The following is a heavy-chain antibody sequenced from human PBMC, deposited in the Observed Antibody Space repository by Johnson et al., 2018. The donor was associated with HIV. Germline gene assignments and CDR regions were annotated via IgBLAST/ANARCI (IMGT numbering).Heavy chain of an antibody. Sequence: VQVLESGGGVVQPGRSLRLSCAASGFTFDDYAMHWVRQAPGKGLEYVSAISSNGGSTYYANSVKGRFTISRDNSKNTLYLQMGSLRIEDMAVYYCARIKRSLLWYDAFDIWGQGTMVTVSS. CDR2: ISSNGGST. CDR1: GFTFDDYA. V-gene: IGHV3-64*01. CDR3: ARIKRSLLWYDAFDI. J-gene: IGHJ3*02. D-gene: IGHD3-10*01.